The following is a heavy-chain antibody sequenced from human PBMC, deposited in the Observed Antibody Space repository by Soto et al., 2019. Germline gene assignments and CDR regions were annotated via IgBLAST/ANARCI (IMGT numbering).Heavy chain of an antibody. CDR2: ISGSGGST. V-gene: IGHV3-23*01. J-gene: IGHJ4*02. CDR3: AKENGYSSSWFEFDY. CDR1: GFTFTNAW. D-gene: IGHD6-13*01. Sequence: PGGSLRLSCAASGFTFTNAWMSWVRQAPGKGLEWVSAISGSGGSTYYADSVKGRFTISRDNSKNTLYLQMNSLRAEDTAVYYCAKENGYSSSWFEFDYWGQGTLVTVS.